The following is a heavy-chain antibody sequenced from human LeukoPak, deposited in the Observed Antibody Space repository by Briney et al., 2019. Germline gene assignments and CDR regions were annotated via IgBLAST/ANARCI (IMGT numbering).Heavy chain of an antibody. CDR1: GFTFSSYE. V-gene: IGHV3-48*03. D-gene: IGHD5-18*01. Sequence: GGSLRLSCAASGFTFSSYEMNWVRQAPGKGLEWVSYISSSGSTIYYADSVKGRFTISRDNSKNTLYLQMNSLRAEDTAVYYCAKDWILDYWGQGTLVTVSS. CDR3: AKDWILDY. CDR2: ISSSGSTI. J-gene: IGHJ4*02.